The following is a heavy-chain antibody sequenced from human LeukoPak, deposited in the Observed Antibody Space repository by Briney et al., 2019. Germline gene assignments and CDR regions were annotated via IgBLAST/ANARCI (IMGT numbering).Heavy chain of an antibody. J-gene: IGHJ5*02. CDR2: VYCIGTT. V-gene: IGHV4-39*01. CDR3: ARLSDRDPQHWFDP. CDR1: GASISNNKYF. Sequence: PSETLSLTCAVSGASISNNKYFWAWIRQPPGKGLEWIGTVYCIGTTFYNPSLKSRLTFSVDTSKNQFSLKLGSVTAADTSVYYCARLSDRDPQHWFDPWGQGILVTVSS. D-gene: IGHD3-10*01.